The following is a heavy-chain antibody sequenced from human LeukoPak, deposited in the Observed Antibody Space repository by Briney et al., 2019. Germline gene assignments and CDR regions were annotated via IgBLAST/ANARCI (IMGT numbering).Heavy chain of an antibody. CDR1: GFSSNSYN. D-gene: IGHD6-6*01. CDR3: AREHSSSSGSVSDY. Sequence: PGGSLRLSCTASGFSSNSYNMNWVRQAPGKGLEWVSYISSSSSTIYYADSVKGRFTISRDNANNSLYLQMNSLRDEDTAVYYCAREHSSSSGSVSDYWGQGTLVTVSS. V-gene: IGHV3-48*02. J-gene: IGHJ4*02. CDR2: ISSSSSTI.